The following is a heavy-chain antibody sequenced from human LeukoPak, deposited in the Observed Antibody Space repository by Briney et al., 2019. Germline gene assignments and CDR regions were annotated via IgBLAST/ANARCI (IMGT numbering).Heavy chain of an antibody. CDR2: IIPIFGTA. CDR1: GGTFSSYA. D-gene: IGHD4-17*01. CDR3: ARASTETTVTTLWFDY. J-gene: IGHJ4*02. Sequence: SVKVSCKASGGTFSSYAISWVRQAPGQGLEWMGGIIPIFGTANYAQKFQGRVTITADESTSTAYMELGSLRSEDTAVYYCARASTETTVTTLWFDYWGQGTLVTVSS. V-gene: IGHV1-69*13.